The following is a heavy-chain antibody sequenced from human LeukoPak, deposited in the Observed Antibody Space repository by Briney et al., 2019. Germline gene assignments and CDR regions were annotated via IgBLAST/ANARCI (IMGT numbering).Heavy chain of an antibody. D-gene: IGHD2-2*01. CDR1: GYTFTTYY. CDR3: ARDRKPGYCSSASCPPPFFDF. Sequence: GAAVKVSYTASGYTFTTYYMHGGRQAPGQGVERMGLINPNGGGTSYAQGFHGRVTMTRDMSTSTVYMELISLRSEDTAVYFCARDRKPGYCSSASCPPPFFDFWGQGTLVTVSS. CDR2: INPNGGGT. V-gene: IGHV1-46*01. J-gene: IGHJ4*02.